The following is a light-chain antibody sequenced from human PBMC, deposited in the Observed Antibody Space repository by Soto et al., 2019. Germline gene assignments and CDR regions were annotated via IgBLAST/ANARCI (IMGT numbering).Light chain of an antibody. CDR3: QHYKTWPLA. CDR2: GAS. Sequence: EIVLTQSPASLSLSPGERATLSCRASQSVDSYLVWYQQKPGQAPRLLIFGASNRATGIPARFSGSGSGTEFTLTISSLQSEDFAVYYCQHYKTWPLAFGGGTKVDIK. J-gene: IGKJ4*01. CDR1: QSVDSY. V-gene: IGKV3D-15*01.